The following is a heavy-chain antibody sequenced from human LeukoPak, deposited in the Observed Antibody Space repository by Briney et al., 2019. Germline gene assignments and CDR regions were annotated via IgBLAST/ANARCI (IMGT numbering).Heavy chain of an antibody. CDR3: ARGLLGGYCSGGSCYDPRIYGFFDY. CDR2: INPSGGST. Sequence: ASVKVSCKASGYTFTSYYMHWVRQAPGQGLEWMGIINPSGGSTSYAQKFQGRVTMTRDTSTSTVYMELSSLRSEDTAVYYCARGLLGGYCSGGSCYDPRIYGFFDYWGQGTLVTVSS. CDR1: GYTFTSYY. D-gene: IGHD2-15*01. J-gene: IGHJ4*02. V-gene: IGHV1-46*01.